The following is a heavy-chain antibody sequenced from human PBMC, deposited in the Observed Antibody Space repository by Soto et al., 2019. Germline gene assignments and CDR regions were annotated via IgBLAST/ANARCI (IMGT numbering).Heavy chain of an antibody. J-gene: IGHJ4*02. CDR3: ARARGEGAPTDYFDY. V-gene: IGHV1-2*04. Sequence: ASVKVSCKASGYTFTGYYMHWVRQAPGQGLEWMGWINPNSGGTNYAQKFQGWVTMTRDTSISTAYMELSRLRSDDTAVYYCARARGEGAPTDYFDYWGQGTLVTVSS. CDR1: GYTFTGYY. CDR2: INPNSGGT. D-gene: IGHD3-10*01.